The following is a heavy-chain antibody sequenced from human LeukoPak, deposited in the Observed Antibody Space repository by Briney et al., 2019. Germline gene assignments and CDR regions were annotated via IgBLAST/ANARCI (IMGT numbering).Heavy chain of an antibody. J-gene: IGHJ3*02. CDR1: GSSISSNY. V-gene: IGHV4-59*01. Sequence: SETLSLTCSVSGSSISSNYWSWIRQPPGKGLEWIGYIYYSGSTNYNPSLKSRVTISVDTSKNQFSLKLRSVTAADTAVYYCARDGHSSGWSAAFDTWGQGTMVTVS. CDR2: IYYSGST. D-gene: IGHD6-19*01. CDR3: ARDGHSSGWSAAFDT.